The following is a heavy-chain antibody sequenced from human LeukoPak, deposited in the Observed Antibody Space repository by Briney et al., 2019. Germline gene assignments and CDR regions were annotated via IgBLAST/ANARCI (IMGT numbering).Heavy chain of an antibody. D-gene: IGHD2-8*01. V-gene: IGHV3-23*01. J-gene: IGHJ4*02. CDR1: GFTFSNYG. CDR3: AKGRDSYAIIYY. Sequence: GGALRLSCAASGFTFSNYGMKWVRQAPGKGLEWVSAISGSGGSTYYANSVKGPFTISRDNSRSTLYLQMSSLRAEDTAVYYCAKGRDSYAIIYYWGPGTLVTVSS. CDR2: ISGSGGST.